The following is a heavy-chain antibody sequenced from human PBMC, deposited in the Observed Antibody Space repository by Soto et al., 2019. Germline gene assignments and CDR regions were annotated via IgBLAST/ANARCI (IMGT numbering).Heavy chain of an antibody. CDR3: ARARGGRYSYYNGMDV. D-gene: IGHD6-19*01. CDR1: GVTISSYR. J-gene: IGHJ6*01. CDR2: INSDGSST. V-gene: IGHV3-74*01. Sequence: PVGSLRLSGAASGVTISSYRMHCVHQAQGKGLVWVSRINSDGSSTSYADSVKGRFTISRDNAKNTLYLQMNSLRAEDTAVYYYARARGGRYSYYNGMDVWGKGTTVTVSS.